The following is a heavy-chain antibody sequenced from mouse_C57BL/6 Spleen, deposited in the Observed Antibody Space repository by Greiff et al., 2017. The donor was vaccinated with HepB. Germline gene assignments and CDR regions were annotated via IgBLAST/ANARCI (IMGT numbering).Heavy chain of an antibody. V-gene: IGHV5-6*01. Sequence: DVQLQESGGDLVKPGGSLKLSCAASGFTFSSYGMSWVRQTPDQRLEWVATISSGGSYTYYPDSVKGRFTISRDNAKNTLYLQMSSLKSEDTAMYYCASMVDYWGQGTSVTVSS. CDR3: ASMVDY. CDR1: GFTFSSYG. J-gene: IGHJ4*01. CDR2: ISSGGSYT. D-gene: IGHD1-1*02.